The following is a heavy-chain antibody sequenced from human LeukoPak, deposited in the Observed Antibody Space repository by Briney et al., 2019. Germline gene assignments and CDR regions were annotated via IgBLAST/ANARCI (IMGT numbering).Heavy chain of an antibody. CDR3: ATRSHSTGAEYFQH. CDR1: GYTFTGHY. D-gene: IGHD6-25*01. J-gene: IGHJ1*01. V-gene: IGHV1-2*02. CDR2: INPNSGGV. Sequence: GASVKVSCKASGYTFTGHYMHWVRQAPGQGLEWMGWINPNSGGVNYAQKFQGRVTMTRDTSISTAYMEPSRLRSDDTAVYYCATRSHSTGAEYFQHWGQGTLVTVSS.